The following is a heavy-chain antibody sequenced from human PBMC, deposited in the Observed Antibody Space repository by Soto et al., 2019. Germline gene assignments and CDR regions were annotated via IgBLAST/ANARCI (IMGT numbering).Heavy chain of an antibody. CDR1: IFNLSGYA. Sequence: PWGWLLLACAASIFNLSGYAMHWVRQAPGKGLELVAGISYDGVNKFYSASMKGRLTVSRDNAKNTFYLQMNSLRPADTALYYCAKARYASGWSGLDTWGQGAMVTVSS. J-gene: IGHJ5*02. CDR2: ISYDGVNK. CDR3: AKARYASGWSGLDT. D-gene: IGHD6-19*01. V-gene: IGHV3-30*18.